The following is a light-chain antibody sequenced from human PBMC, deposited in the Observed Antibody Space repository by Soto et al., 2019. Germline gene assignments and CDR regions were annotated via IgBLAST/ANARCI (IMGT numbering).Light chain of an antibody. CDR3: QHYGSSQT. Sequence: EIVLTQSPGTLSLSPWERATLSCRASQRVSSSYVAWYQQKPGQAPRLLIYGASIRATGIPDRFSGSGSGTDFTLTISRLEPEDFAVYYCQHYGSSQTFGQGTKGEIK. V-gene: IGKV3-20*01. CDR2: GAS. CDR1: QRVSSSY. J-gene: IGKJ1*01.